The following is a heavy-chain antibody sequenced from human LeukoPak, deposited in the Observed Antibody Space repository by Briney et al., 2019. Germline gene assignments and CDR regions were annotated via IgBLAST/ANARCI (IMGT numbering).Heavy chain of an antibody. J-gene: IGHJ3*02. CDR1: GGSFSGYY. CDR3: ARAIAARSDAFDI. D-gene: IGHD6-6*01. Sequence: SETLSLTCAVYGGSFSGYYWSWIRQPPGKGLEWIGEINHSGSTNYNPSLKSRVTISVDTSKNQISLKLSSVTAADTAVYYCARAIAARSDAFDIWGQGTMVTVSS. CDR2: INHSGST. V-gene: IGHV4-34*01.